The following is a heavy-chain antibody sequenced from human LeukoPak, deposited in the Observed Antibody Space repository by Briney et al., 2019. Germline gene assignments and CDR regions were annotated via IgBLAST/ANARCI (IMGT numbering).Heavy chain of an antibody. Sequence: SETLSLTCTVSGGSISSSSYYWGWIRQPPGKGLEWIGSIYYSGSTYYNPSLKSRVTISVDTSKNQFSLKLSSVTAADTAVYYCARHWRTVRSAANRNWFDPWGQGTLVTVSS. J-gene: IGHJ5*02. CDR2: IYYSGST. CDR1: GGSISSSSYY. CDR3: ARHWRTVRSAANRNWFDP. D-gene: IGHD2-2*01. V-gene: IGHV4-39*01.